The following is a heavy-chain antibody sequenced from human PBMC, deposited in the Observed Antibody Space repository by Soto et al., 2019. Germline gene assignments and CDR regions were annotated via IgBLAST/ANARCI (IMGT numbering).Heavy chain of an antibody. J-gene: IGHJ4*02. V-gene: IGHV4-34*01. CDR2: INHSGNT. CDR3: ARGRTNYYDSSGLIRS. Sequence: NPXETLSPTCAVYGASFSGYCGTWIRQPPGKGLEWIGEINHSGNTNYSPSLKTRVTISVDTSRNQFSLNLSSVTAADTAVYYCARGRTNYYDSSGLIRSWGQGTRVTVSS. CDR1: GASFSGYC. D-gene: IGHD3-22*01.